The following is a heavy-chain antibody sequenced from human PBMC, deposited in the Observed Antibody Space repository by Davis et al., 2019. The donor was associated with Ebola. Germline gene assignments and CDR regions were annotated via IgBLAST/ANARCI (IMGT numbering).Heavy chain of an antibody. Sequence: HSQTLSLTCDISGDSVSSGGWNWIRQSPSRGLEWLGRTYYSSKWYNDYAVSVKSRITINPDTSKNQFSLQLNFVTPEDAAVYYCARISWVSRGMDVWGKGTTVTVSS. CDR1: GDSVSSGG. V-gene: IGHV6-1*01. D-gene: IGHD6-13*01. J-gene: IGHJ6*04. CDR2: TYYSSKWYN. CDR3: ARISWVSRGMDV.